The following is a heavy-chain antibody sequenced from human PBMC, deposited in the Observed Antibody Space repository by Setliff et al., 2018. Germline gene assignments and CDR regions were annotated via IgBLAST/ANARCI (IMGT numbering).Heavy chain of an antibody. CDR1: GFTINNAW. V-gene: IGHV3-15*01. CDR3: ARQTGLGGHNLKDDTFYGVDV. J-gene: IGHJ6*02. CDR2: IKSESDGGAP. Sequence: GGSLRLSCAASGFTINNAWLSWVRQAPGKGLEWVGRIKSESDGGAPDYGAPVKGRFTISRDDSKNTLYLQMDSLNPEDTAMYYCARQTGLGGHNLKDDTFYGVDVWGQGIMVTVSS. D-gene: IGHD1-1*01.